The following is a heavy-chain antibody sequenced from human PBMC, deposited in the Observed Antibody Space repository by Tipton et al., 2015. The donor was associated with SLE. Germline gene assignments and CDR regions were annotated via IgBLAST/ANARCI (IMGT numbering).Heavy chain of an antibody. D-gene: IGHD2-8*02. CDR3: ARSGHCTGGVCYTYYYYGMDV. Sequence: QLVQSGAEVKKPGASVKVSCKASGYTFTSYGISWVRQAPGQGLEWMEWISAYNGNTNYAQKLQGRVTMTTDTSTSTAYMELRSLRSDNTAVYYCARSGHCTGGVCYTYYYYGMDVWGQGTTVTVSS. CDR2: ISAYNGNT. V-gene: IGHV1-18*01. CDR1: GYTFTSYG. J-gene: IGHJ6*02.